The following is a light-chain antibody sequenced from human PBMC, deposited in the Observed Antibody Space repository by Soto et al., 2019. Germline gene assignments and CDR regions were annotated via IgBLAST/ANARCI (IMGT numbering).Light chain of an antibody. Sequence: DIQRTQSPSTLSASAGDRVTITCRASQSISTLLAWYQQKPGKVPKLLIYKASSLESGVPSRFSGSGSGTESTLTISSLQPDDFATYYCQQYKSYPLTFGGGTKVEIK. CDR1: QSISTL. J-gene: IGKJ4*01. CDR3: QQYKSYPLT. CDR2: KAS. V-gene: IGKV1-5*03.